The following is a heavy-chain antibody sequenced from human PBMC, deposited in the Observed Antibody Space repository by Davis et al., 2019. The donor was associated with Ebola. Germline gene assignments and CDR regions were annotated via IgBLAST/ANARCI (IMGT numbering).Heavy chain of an antibody. V-gene: IGHV3-21*04. CDR1: GFTFSSYG. Sequence: LKISCAASGFTFSSYGMHWVRQAPGKGLEWVSSISSSSSYIYYADSVKGRFTISRDNSKNTLYLQMNSLRAEDTAVYYCAAYYYDSSGYSGYWGQGTLVTVSS. CDR3: AAYYYDSSGYSGY. D-gene: IGHD3-22*01. CDR2: ISSSSSYI. J-gene: IGHJ4*02.